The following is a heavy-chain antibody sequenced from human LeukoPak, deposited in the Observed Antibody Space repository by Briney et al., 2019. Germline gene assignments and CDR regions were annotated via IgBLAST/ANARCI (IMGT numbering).Heavy chain of an antibody. CDR1: GYTFTSYD. CDR2: MNPNSGNT. V-gene: IGHV1-8*01. CDR3: ASLGYSYGYTDY. Sequence: ASVKVSCKASGYTFTSYDINWVRQATGQGLEWMGWMNPNSGNTGYVQKFQGRVTMTRNTSISTAYMELSSLRSEDTAVYYCASLGYSYGYTDYWGQGTLVTVSS. J-gene: IGHJ4*02. D-gene: IGHD5-18*01.